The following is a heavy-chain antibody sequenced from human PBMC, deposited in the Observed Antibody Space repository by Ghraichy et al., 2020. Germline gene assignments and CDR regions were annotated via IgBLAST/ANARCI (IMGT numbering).Heavy chain of an antibody. CDR1: GASISGFY. V-gene: IGHV4-59*08. D-gene: IGHD2-21*02. CDR3: ARLFVDDSRGLFDF. Sequence: SETLSLTCTVSGASISGFYWSWIRQPPGKGLEWVGYISDNGDTYFNPSLVSRATMSKNMSADEFSLELNSVTAADTAVYYCARLFVDDSRGLFDFWGQGILVTVSS. J-gene: IGHJ4*02. CDR2: ISDNGDT.